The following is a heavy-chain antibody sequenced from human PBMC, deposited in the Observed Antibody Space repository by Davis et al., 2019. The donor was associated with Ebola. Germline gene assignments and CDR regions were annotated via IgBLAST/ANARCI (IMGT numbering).Heavy chain of an antibody. D-gene: IGHD2-2*01. Sequence: PGGSLRLSCAASGFTFSSYWMSWVRQAPGKGLEWVANIRQDGGETYYVDSVKGRFTISRDNAKNSLFLQMNSLRPEDTAVYYCAKDGVAAASDYWGQGTLVTVSS. CDR3: AKDGVAAASDY. CDR2: IRQDGGET. J-gene: IGHJ4*02. CDR1: GFTFSSYW. V-gene: IGHV3-7*03.